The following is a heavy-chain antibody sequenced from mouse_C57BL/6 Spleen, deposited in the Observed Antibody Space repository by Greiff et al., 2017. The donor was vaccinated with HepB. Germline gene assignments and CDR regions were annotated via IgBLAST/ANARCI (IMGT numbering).Heavy chain of an antibody. J-gene: IGHJ2*01. CDR2: ISYDGSN. Sequence: EVQLVESGPGLVKPSQSLSLTCSVPGYSITSGYYWNWIRQFPGNKLEWMGYISYDGSNNYNPSLKNRISITRDTSKNQFFLKLNSVTTEDTATYYCARFYYDYDGFDYWGQGTTLTVSS. CDR1: GYSITSGYY. D-gene: IGHD2-4*01. CDR3: ARFYYDYDGFDY. V-gene: IGHV3-6*01.